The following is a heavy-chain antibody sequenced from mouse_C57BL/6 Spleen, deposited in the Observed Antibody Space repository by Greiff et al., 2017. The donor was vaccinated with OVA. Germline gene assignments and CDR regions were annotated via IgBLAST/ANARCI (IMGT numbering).Heavy chain of an antibody. CDR3: ARSRLGVFDY. Sequence: EVKLQESGPELVKPGASVKMSCKASGYTFTDYNMHWVKQSHGKSLEWIGYINPNNGGTSYNQKFKGKATLTVNKSSSTAYMELRSLTSEDSAVYYCARSRLGVFDYWGQGTTLTVSS. V-gene: IGHV1-22*01. CDR2: INPNNGGT. J-gene: IGHJ2*01. CDR1: GYTFTDYN. D-gene: IGHD4-1*01.